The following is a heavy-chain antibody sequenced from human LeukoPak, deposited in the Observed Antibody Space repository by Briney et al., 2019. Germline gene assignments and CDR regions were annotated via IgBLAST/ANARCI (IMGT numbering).Heavy chain of an antibody. Sequence: ASVKVSCKASGYTFIAYYMHWVRQAPGQGLEWMGWINPSSGGTNYAQKFQGRVTMTRNTSISTAYMELSSLRSEDTAVYYCARGRAVPADRYYYYYMDVWGKGTTVTISS. CDR2: INPSSGGT. V-gene: IGHV1-2*02. D-gene: IGHD2-2*01. CDR3: ARGRAVPADRYYYYYMDV. J-gene: IGHJ6*03. CDR1: GYTFIAYY.